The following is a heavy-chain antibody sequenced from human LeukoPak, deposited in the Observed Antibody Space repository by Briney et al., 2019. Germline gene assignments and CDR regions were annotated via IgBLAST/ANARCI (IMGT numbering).Heavy chain of an antibody. J-gene: IGHJ4*02. Sequence: SVKVSCKASGGTFSSSAISWVRPAPGQGVEWMGGIIPIFGTANSAQKFQGRVTITADKSTSTAYMEQSTLRSEDTAVCYCARTSIVVVVAARYYFDYWGQGTLVTVSS. D-gene: IGHD2-15*01. CDR1: GGTFSSSA. CDR2: IIPIFGTA. V-gene: IGHV1-69*06. CDR3: ARTSIVVVVAARYYFDY.